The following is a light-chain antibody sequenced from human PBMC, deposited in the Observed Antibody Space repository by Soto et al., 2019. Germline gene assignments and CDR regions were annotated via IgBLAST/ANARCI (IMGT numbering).Light chain of an antibody. CDR3: AAWDDSLNALL. Sequence: QSGLTQPPSASATPGQRVTISCSGSSFNIGSNTVNWYQQLPGTAPKLPMHTDDQRPSGVPDRFSGSKSGTSASLAISGLQSGDESDYFCAAWDDSLNALLFGGGTKLTVL. CDR2: TDD. J-gene: IGLJ2*01. CDR1: SFNIGSNT. V-gene: IGLV1-44*01.